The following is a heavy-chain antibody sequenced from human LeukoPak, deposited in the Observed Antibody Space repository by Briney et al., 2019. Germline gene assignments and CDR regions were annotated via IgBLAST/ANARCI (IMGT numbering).Heavy chain of an antibody. CDR1: GGSISSYY. V-gene: IGHV4-4*07. J-gene: IGHJ6*03. Sequence: SSETLSLTCTVSGGSISSYYWSWIRQPAGKGLEWIGRIYTSGSTNYNPSLKSRVTMSVDTSKNQFSLKLSSVTAADTAVYYCAGYQNPEDFWSGYSYYYYYMDVWGKGTTVTVSS. D-gene: IGHD3-3*01. CDR2: IYTSGST. CDR3: AGYQNPEDFWSGYSYYYYYMDV.